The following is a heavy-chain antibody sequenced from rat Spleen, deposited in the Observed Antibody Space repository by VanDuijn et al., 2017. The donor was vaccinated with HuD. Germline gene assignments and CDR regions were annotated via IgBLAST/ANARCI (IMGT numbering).Heavy chain of an antibody. D-gene: IGHD3-1*01. J-gene: IGHJ2*01. Sequence: EVQLVESGGGLVQPGRSMKLSCVASGFTFNAFPMAWVRQAPTKGLEWVATIRPSGGITYYRDSVKGRFTISRDNAKSTLYLQMNSLRSEDTATYYCARGPPFDYWGQGVMVTVSS. CDR1: GFTFNAFP. V-gene: IGHV5-46*01. CDR2: IRPSGGIT. CDR3: ARGPPFDY.